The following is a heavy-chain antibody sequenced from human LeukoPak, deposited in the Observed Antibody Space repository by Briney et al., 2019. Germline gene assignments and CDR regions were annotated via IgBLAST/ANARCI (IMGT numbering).Heavy chain of an antibody. Sequence: GGSLRLSCAASGFTFSSYWMSWVRQAPGKGLEWVANIKQDGSEKYYVDSVKGRFTISRDNAKNSLYLQMNSLRAEDTAVYYCAKDGLDIAAAGTGLDYYYYGMDVWGQGTTVTVSS. CDR3: AKDGLDIAAAGTGLDYYYYGMDV. J-gene: IGHJ6*02. CDR1: GFTFSSYW. CDR2: IKQDGSEK. V-gene: IGHV3-7*03. D-gene: IGHD6-13*01.